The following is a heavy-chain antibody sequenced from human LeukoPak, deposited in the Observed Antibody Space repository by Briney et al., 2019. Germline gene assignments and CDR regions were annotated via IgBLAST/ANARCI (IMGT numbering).Heavy chain of an antibody. J-gene: IGHJ4*02. CDR2: IYTSGST. D-gene: IGHD3-10*01. V-gene: IGHV4-59*10. CDR3: AGSAENGSGSYYTGTYFDY. Sequence: PSETLSLTCAVYGESFSGYYWSWIRQPPGKGLEWIGRIYTSGSTNYNPSLKSRVTMSVDTSKNQFSLRLSSVTAADTAVYYCAGSAENGSGSYYTGTYFDYWGQGTLVTVSS. CDR1: GESFSGYY.